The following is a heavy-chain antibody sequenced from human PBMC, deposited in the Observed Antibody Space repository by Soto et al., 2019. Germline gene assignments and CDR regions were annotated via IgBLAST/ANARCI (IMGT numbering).Heavy chain of an antibody. V-gene: IGHV1-2*02. Sequence: ASVKVSCKVSGYTFTDHFIHWVRQAPGQGLEWMGWINTNNGGTKFAEKFQGRVTMTRDTSITTVYMELSRLRPDDTAVYYCARDLNPKYGPGSLHGFFDYWGQGTLVTVSS. CDR2: INTNNGGT. J-gene: IGHJ4*02. CDR3: ARDLNPKYGPGSLHGFFDY. D-gene: IGHD3-10*01. CDR1: GYTFTDHF.